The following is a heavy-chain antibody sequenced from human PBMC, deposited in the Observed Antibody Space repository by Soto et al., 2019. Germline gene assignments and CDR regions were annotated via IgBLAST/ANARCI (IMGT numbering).Heavy chain of an antibody. CDR2: IHHSGST. D-gene: IGHD3-10*01. V-gene: IGHV4-4*02. J-gene: IGHJ4*02. CDR1: GGSISTNIW. CDR3: AREPSGNQAFDY. Sequence: QVQLQESGPGLVKPSGTLSLTCAVSGGSISTNIWWNWVRQPPGKGLEWIGEIHHSGSTNYNPSLQSRVTMPRDKSKNHYPLKLNSVTAAATAVYASAREPSGNQAFDYWGQGTLVTVSS.